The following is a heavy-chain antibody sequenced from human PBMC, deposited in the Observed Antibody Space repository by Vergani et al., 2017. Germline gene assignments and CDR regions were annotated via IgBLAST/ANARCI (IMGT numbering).Heavy chain of an antibody. J-gene: IGHJ4*02. D-gene: IGHD5-24*01. CDR2: IYSTGST. CDR1: GDSISSGVYY. V-gene: IGHV4-31*03. Sequence: QVQLQESGPGLVKPSQTLSLTCSVSGDSISSGVYYWNWIRQHPGKGLEWIGDIYSTGSTHHNPSLRRRINMSVDTSKNQFSLNLNSVTAADTAMYYCARSRLERWLHLGYFDYGGQGTRVTVSS. CDR3: ARSRLERWLHLGYFDY.